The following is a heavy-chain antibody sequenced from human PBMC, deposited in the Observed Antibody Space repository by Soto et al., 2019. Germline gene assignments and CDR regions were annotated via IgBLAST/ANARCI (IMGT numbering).Heavy chain of an antibody. Sequence: PSETLSLTCTVSGGSISSYYWSWIRQPAGKGLEWIGRIYTSGSTNYNPSLKSRVTMSVDTSKNQFSLKLSSVTAADTAVYYCARHTGSGSSGWYSRLDYFDYWGQGTLVTVSS. J-gene: IGHJ4*02. CDR2: IYTSGST. CDR3: ARHTGSGSSGWYSRLDYFDY. CDR1: GGSISSYY. V-gene: IGHV4-4*07. D-gene: IGHD6-19*01.